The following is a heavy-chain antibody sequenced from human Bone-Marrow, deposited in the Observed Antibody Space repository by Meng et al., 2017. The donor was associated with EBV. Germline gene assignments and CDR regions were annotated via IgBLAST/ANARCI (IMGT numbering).Heavy chain of an antibody. Sequence: VQLGEAGGGLIQPGGSRRLSCAASGFTVSSSYMCWVRQAPGKGLQWFSLIYRGGNTYYADSVKGRFTISRDSSKNTLYLRMSSLRAEDTAVYYCARGEGDYWGQGTLVTVSS. J-gene: IGHJ4*02. CDR2: IYRGGNT. V-gene: IGHV3-53*01. CDR1: GFTVSSSY. CDR3: ARGEGDY.